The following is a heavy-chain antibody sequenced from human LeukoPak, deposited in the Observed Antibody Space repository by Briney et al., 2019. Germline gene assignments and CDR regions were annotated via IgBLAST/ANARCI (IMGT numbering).Heavy chain of an antibody. CDR2: IYSGGST. Sequence: GGSLRLSCAASGFTVSSNYMSWVRQAPGKGLEWVSVIYSGGSTYYADSVKGRFTISRDNSKNTLYPQMNSLRAEDTAVYYCARDQRGYYDSSGYPPYYYYGMDVWGQGTTVTVSS. J-gene: IGHJ6*02. D-gene: IGHD3-22*01. CDR3: ARDQRGYYDSSGYPPYYYYGMDV. CDR1: GFTVSSNY. V-gene: IGHV3-66*02.